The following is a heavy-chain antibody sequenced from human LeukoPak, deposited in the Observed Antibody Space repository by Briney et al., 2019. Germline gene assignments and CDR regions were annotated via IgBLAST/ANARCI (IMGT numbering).Heavy chain of an antibody. D-gene: IGHD3-3*01. CDR1: GFTFDDYA. J-gene: IGHJ4*02. Sequence: PGGSLRLSCEASGFTFDDYAMHWVRQAPGKGLEWVSGMSWNGGSIGYADSVKGRFSISRDNAKNSPYLQMNSLRAEDMALYYCAKGTDYDFWSGYLDWGQGTVVTVSS. CDR2: MSWNGGSI. V-gene: IGHV3-9*03. CDR3: AKGTDYDFWSGYLD.